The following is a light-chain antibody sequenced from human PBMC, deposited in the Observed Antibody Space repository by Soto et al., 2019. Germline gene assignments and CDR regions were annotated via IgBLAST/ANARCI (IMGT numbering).Light chain of an antibody. CDR2: ANT. V-gene: IGLV1-40*01. CDR3: QSYDSSLRGSV. J-gene: IGLJ1*01. Sequence: QSVLTQPPSASGTPGQKVTISCSGSRSNIGSQVVNWYQQLPGTAPKLLIYANTARPSGVPARFSGSKSGTSASLAINGLQTEDEADYYCQSYDSSLRGSVFGTGTKVTV. CDR1: RSNIGSQV.